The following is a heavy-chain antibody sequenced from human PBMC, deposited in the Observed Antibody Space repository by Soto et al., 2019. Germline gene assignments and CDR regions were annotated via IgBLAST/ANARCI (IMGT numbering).Heavy chain of an antibody. Sequence: QVQLVQSGAEVKKPGASVKVSCKASKYTFTSYDIHWVRQATGQGLEGRGWMNPNSGNTGYAQKFQGRVTMTRNTSINTAYMELSSLRSEDTAVYYCARIDRSSSAGHYGMDVWGQGTTVTVSS. CDR1: KYTFTSYD. V-gene: IGHV1-8*01. J-gene: IGHJ6*02. D-gene: IGHD6-6*01. CDR2: MNPNSGNT. CDR3: ARIDRSSSAGHYGMDV.